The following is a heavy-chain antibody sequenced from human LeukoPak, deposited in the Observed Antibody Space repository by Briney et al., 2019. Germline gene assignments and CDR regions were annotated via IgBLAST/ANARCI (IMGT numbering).Heavy chain of an antibody. D-gene: IGHD4-17*01. J-gene: IGHJ3*02. CDR2: IYYSGST. Sequence: PSETLSLTCTVSGGSISSYYWSWIRQPPGKGLEWIGYIYYSGSTNYNPSLKSRVTISVDTSKNQFSLKLSSVTAADTAVYYCASRFYGDYLEHAFDIWGQGTMVTVSS. CDR1: GGSISSYY. V-gene: IGHV4-59*01. CDR3: ASRFYGDYLEHAFDI.